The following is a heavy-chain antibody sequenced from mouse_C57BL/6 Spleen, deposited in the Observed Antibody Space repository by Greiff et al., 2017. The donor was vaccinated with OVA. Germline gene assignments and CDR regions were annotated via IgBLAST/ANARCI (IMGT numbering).Heavy chain of an antibody. CDR2: IYPGDGDT. D-gene: IGHD1-1*01. V-gene: IGHV1-82*01. CDR3: ARGAHGSGYFDY. CDR1: GYAFSSSW. Sequence: VKLQQSGPELVKPGASVKISCKASGYAFSSSWMNWVKQRPGKGLEWIGRIYPGDGDTNYNGKFKGKATLTADKSSSTAYMQLSSLTSEDSAVYFCARGAHGSGYFDYWGQGTTLTVSS. J-gene: IGHJ2*01.